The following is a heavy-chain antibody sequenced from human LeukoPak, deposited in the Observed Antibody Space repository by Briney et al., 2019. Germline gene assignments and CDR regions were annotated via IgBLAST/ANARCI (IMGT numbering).Heavy chain of an antibody. D-gene: IGHD2-15*01. Sequence: GGSLRLSCAASGFTFSIYSMNWVRQAPGKGLDWVSSILSSSSTIYFADSVKGRFAISRDNSKSTLYLQMNSLRAEDTALYYCAKGGYCSGGTCYPMDVWGQGTTVTVSS. V-gene: IGHV3-48*01. J-gene: IGHJ6*02. CDR2: ILSSSSTI. CDR1: GFTFSIYS. CDR3: AKGGYCSGGTCYPMDV.